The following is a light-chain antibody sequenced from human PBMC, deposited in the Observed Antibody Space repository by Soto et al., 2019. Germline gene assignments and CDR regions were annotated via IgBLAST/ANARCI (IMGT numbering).Light chain of an antibody. J-gene: IGKJ1*01. CDR3: QQYNSYHWT. V-gene: IGKV1-5*01. Sequence: DIQMTQSPSTLSASVGDRVTITCRASQNVNKWLAWFQQKPGKVPKLLIFDASTLQTGVPSRFGGGGSGTEFTLTISTLQPSDFETYYCQQYNSYHWTFGQGTKVDIX. CDR1: QNVNKW. CDR2: DAS.